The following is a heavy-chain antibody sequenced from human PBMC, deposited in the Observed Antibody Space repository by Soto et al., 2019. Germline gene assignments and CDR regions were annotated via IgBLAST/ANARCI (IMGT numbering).Heavy chain of an antibody. V-gene: IGHV4-34*01. D-gene: IGHD3-16*01. J-gene: IGHJ5*02. CDR2: INHVGGT. CDR1: GGFLSESY. Sequence: SETLSLTCAVYGGFLSESYWTWIRQPPGKGLEWIGEINHVGGTNYNPSLKSRVTMSVDTSQNHFSLRRSSVTAADTAMYLCLRIRYQLPSSVLWLDPWGQGTPVTVS. CDR3: LRIRYQLPSSVLWLDP.